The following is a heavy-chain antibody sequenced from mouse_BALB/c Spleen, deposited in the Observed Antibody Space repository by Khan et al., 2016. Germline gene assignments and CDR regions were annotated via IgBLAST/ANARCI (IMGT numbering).Heavy chain of an antibody. CDR2: ISYDGFN. J-gene: IGHJ3*01. Sequence: EVQLQESGPGLVKPSQSLSLTCSVAGYSITSDYYWNWIRQFPGNKLEWMGYISYDGFNNYNPSLKNRISITRDTSKKQFFLKLNSGTTEDTATYYRTRDPSDDGSYVPLAYWGRGTLVTVSA. V-gene: IGHV3-6*02. D-gene: IGHD2-3*01. CDR3: TRDPSDDGSYVPLAY. CDR1: GYSITSDYY.